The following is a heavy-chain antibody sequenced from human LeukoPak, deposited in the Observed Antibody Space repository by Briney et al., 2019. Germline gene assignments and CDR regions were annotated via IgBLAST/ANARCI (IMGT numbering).Heavy chain of an antibody. CDR2: IYYRGST. CDR3: ARLGGYDSDY. J-gene: IGHJ4*02. CDR1: GGCISSYY. D-gene: IGHD5-12*01. V-gene: IGHV4-59*01. Sequence: SETLSLTCTVSGGCISSYYWSWIRQPPGKGLEWIGYIYYRGSTNYNPSLKSRVTISVDTSKNQFSLKLSSVTAADTAVYYCARLGGYDSDYWGQGTLVTVSS.